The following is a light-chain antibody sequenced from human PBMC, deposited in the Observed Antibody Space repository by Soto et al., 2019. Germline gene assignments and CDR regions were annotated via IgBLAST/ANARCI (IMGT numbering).Light chain of an antibody. CDR2: EAS. J-gene: IGKJ1*01. Sequence: EIALTQSPASLSSSPGEGASLXCRASQHSWSHLVWSQQKPGQAPRHLMYEASKRATGTPARFSGSGSATDFTRTISSLEPEDFAVYYRQQRSRWPWTFGQGTKVDIK. CDR3: QQRSRWPWT. CDR1: QHSWSH. V-gene: IGKV3-11*01.